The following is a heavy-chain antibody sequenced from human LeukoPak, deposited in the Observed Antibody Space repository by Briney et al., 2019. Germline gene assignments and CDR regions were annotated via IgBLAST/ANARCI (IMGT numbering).Heavy chain of an antibody. CDR2: IYYSGST. CDR1: GGSISSSSYY. Sequence: SETLSLTCTVSGGSISSSSYYWGWIRQPPGKGLEWIGSIYYSGSTYYNPSLKSRVTISVDTSKNQFSLKLSSVTAADTAVYYCARWRATTRTYYFDYWGQGTLVTVSS. V-gene: IGHV4-39*07. J-gene: IGHJ4*02. D-gene: IGHD5-12*01. CDR3: ARWRATTRTYYFDY.